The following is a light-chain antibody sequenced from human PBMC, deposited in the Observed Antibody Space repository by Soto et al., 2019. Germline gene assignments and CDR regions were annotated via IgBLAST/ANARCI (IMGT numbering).Light chain of an antibody. CDR1: SRDVGGYNY. CDR3: CSYAGSYIYV. CDR2: DVS. Sequence: QSALTQPRSVSGSPGQSVTISCTGTSRDVGGYNYVSWYQQHPGKAPKVMIYDVSKRPSGVPDRFSGSKSGNTASLTISGLQAGDEADYYCCSYAGSYIYVFGTGTKVTVL. V-gene: IGLV2-11*01. J-gene: IGLJ1*01.